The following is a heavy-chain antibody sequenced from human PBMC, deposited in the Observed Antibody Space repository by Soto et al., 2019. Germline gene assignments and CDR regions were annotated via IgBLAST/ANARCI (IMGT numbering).Heavy chain of an antibody. J-gene: IGHJ4*02. V-gene: IGHV2-5*02. CDR2: IYGDNDK. CDR3: AHCTLHDYGDYDPGTSHVFDS. Sequence: QITLKESGPSPVKPTQTLTVTCTFSGFSLSNSGVGVAWIRQPPGKALEWLALIYGDNDKRYSPSLKTRLTXPXXXSXXQVVRTMTNMDPVDTATYYCAHCTLHDYGDYDPGTSHVFDSWGQGTLVTVSS. CDR1: GFSLSNSGVG. D-gene: IGHD4-17*01.